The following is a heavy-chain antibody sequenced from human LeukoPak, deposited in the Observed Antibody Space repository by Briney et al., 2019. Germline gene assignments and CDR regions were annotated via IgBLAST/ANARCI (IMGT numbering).Heavy chain of an antibody. D-gene: IGHD5-12*01. CDR1: GGSISSYY. J-gene: IGHJ4*02. CDR2: IYTSGGT. V-gene: IGHV4-4*07. CDR3: ARDRAPALGRLFDY. Sequence: SETLSLTCTVSGGSISSYYWSWIRQPAGKGLEWIGRIYTSGGTNYNPSLKSRVTMSVDTSRNQFSLKLNSVTAADTAVYFCARDRAPALGRLFDYWGQGILVTVSS.